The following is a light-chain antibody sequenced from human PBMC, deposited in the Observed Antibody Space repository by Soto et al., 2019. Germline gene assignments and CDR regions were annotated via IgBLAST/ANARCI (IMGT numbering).Light chain of an antibody. CDR3: QQYYSYPFT. CDR2: AAS. V-gene: IGKV1-8*01. CDR1: QGISSY. J-gene: IGKJ3*01. Sequence: AIRMTQSPSSFSASTGDRVTITCRASQGISSYLAWYQQKPGKAPKLLIYAASTLQSGVPSRFSGRGSVTDFNLTIGCLQSEDFATYYCQQYYSYPFTCGRGTKVDIK.